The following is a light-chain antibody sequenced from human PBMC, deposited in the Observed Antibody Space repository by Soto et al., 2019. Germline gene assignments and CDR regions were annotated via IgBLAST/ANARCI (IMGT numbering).Light chain of an antibody. CDR3: QHSYRSPPT. CDR2: EAS. V-gene: IGKV1-5*03. Sequence: DIQMTQSPSTLSASVGDRVTITCRASQSISSWLVRYQQNPGKAPKLLIYEASSLESGVPSRFSGSGSATDFTLTSSSLHPEDFATYCCQHSYRSPPTFGQGTKVDIK. CDR1: QSISSW. J-gene: IGKJ1*01.